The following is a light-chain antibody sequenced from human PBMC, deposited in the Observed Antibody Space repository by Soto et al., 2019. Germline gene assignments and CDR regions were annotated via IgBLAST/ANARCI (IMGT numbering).Light chain of an antibody. Sequence: QSVLTQPPSVSGAPGQRVTISCTGSSSNIGAGFDVHWYHQLPGTAPKLIIYDNFNRPSGVPDRFSGSKSGTSASLAITGLQAGDEADYYCQSYDSSLSGVVFGGGTKLTVL. CDR1: SSNIGAGFD. J-gene: IGLJ2*01. CDR2: DNF. CDR3: QSYDSSLSGVV. V-gene: IGLV1-40*01.